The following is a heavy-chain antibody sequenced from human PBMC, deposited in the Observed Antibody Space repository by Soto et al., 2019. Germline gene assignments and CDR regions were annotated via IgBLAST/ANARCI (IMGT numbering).Heavy chain of an antibody. V-gene: IGHV1-8*01. Sequence: QVQLVQSGAEVKKPGASVKVSCKASGYTFTSYDINWVRQATGQGLEWMGWMNPNSGNTGYAQKFQGRVTMTTNTSISTAYMELSSLRSEATAVYFCARERSAAGTGWFDPWGQGTLVTVSS. J-gene: IGHJ5*02. D-gene: IGHD6-13*01. CDR1: GYTFTSYD. CDR3: ARERSAAGTGWFDP. CDR2: MNPNSGNT.